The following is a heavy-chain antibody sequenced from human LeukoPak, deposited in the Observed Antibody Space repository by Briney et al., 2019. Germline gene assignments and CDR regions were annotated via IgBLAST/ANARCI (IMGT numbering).Heavy chain of an antibody. CDR3: ARGGWSDYGDINWFDP. D-gene: IGHD4-17*01. Sequence: SETLSLTCTVSGGSISSSSYYWGWIRQPPGKGLEWIGSIYYSGSTYYNPSLKSRVTISVDTSKNQFSLKLTSVTAADTAVYYCARGGWSDYGDINWFDPWGQGTLVTVSS. J-gene: IGHJ5*02. CDR2: IYYSGST. CDR1: GGSISSSSYY. V-gene: IGHV4-39*07.